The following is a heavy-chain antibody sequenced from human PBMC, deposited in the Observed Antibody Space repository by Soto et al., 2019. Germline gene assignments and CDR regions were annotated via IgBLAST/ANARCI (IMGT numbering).Heavy chain of an antibody. V-gene: IGHV4-34*01. J-gene: IGHJ6*02. CDR3: ARGGLFGVVIRDYYYAMDV. CDR1: GGSFSGYY. D-gene: IGHD3-3*01. Sequence: SETLSLTCAVYGGSFSGYYWSWIRQRPGKWLEWIGEINHSGSTNYNPSLKSRVTISVDTSKNQFSMKLSSVTAADTAVYYCARGGLFGVVIRDYYYAMDVWGQGTTVTVSS. CDR2: INHSGST.